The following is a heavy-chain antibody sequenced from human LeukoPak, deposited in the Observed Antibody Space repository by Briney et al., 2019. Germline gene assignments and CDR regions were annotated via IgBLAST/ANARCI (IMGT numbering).Heavy chain of an antibody. CDR1: GGSFSGYY. Sequence: SETLSLTCAVYGGSFSGYYWSWIRRPPGKGLEWIGEINHSGSTNYNPSLKSRVTISVDTSKNQFSLKLSSVTAADTAVYYCARGRVTYYDFWRSPFDYWGQGTLVTVSS. CDR3: ARGRVTYYDFWRSPFDY. V-gene: IGHV4-34*01. CDR2: INHSGST. J-gene: IGHJ4*02. D-gene: IGHD3-3*01.